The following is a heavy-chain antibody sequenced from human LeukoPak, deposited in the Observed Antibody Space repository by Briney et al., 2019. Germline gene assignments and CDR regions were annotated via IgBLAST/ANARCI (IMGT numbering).Heavy chain of an antibody. CDR1: GGSISNYY. CDR3: ARDSSGYSPSFDY. J-gene: IGHJ4*02. Sequence: KPSETLSLTCTVSGGSISNYYWSWIRQPPGKGLEWIGYIYYSGSTNYNPSLKSRVTISVDTSKNQFSLKLSSVTAADTAVYYCARDSSGYSPSFDYWGQGTLVTVSS. D-gene: IGHD3-22*01. V-gene: IGHV4-59*01. CDR2: IYYSGST.